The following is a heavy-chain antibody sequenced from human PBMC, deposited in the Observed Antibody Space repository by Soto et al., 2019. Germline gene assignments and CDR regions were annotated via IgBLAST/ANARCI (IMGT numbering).Heavy chain of an antibody. CDR1: GFTFSSYA. Sequence: GGSLRLSCAASGFTFSSYAMSWVRQAPGKGLEWVANIKQDGSEKYYVDSVKGRFTISRDNAKNSLYLQMNSLRAEDTAVYYCATEGQLGMGRYFDYWGQGTLVTVSS. J-gene: IGHJ4*02. CDR2: IKQDGSEK. D-gene: IGHD7-27*01. V-gene: IGHV3-7*01. CDR3: ATEGQLGMGRYFDY.